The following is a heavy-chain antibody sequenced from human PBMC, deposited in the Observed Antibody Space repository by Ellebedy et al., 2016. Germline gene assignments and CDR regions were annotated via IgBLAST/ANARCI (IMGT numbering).Heavy chain of an antibody. J-gene: IGHJ4*02. Sequence: GESLKISCAASGFTFSSYGVHWVRQAPGKGLEWVAIIFSGGTTYYADSVRGRFTISRDNSKNTLFLQMNSLRAEDTAVYYCARHGTFSFENWGQGVLVTVSS. V-gene: IGHV3-66*04. CDR1: GFTFSSYG. CDR3: ARHGTFSFEN. CDR2: IFSGGTT. D-gene: IGHD2/OR15-2a*01.